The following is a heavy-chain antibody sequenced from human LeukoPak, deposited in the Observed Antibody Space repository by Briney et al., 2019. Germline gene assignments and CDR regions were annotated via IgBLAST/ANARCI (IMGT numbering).Heavy chain of an antibody. V-gene: IGHV1-2*02. CDR1: GYTFTGYY. J-gene: IGHJ4*02. D-gene: IGHD6-13*01. Sequence: ASVKVSCKASGYTFTGYYMHWVRQAPGQGLEWMGWINPNNGGTSYAQKFQGRVTLTSDTSISTVYMELSRLRSDDTAVYYCAREWDSSSWYDYWGQGSLVTVSS. CDR3: AREWDSSSWYDY. CDR2: INPNNGGT.